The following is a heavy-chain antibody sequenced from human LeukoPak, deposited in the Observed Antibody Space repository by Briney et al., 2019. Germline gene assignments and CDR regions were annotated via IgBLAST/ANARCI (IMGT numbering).Heavy chain of an antibody. V-gene: IGHV4-39*07. CDR2: FHYSGST. CDR3: ARGKSRFDWLLDY. CDR1: GDSISSNIYY. D-gene: IGHD3-9*01. J-gene: IGHJ4*02. Sequence: TSETLSLTCTVSGDSISSNIYYWAWIRQPPGKGLEWIGSFHYSGSTYYNPSLKSRVTISVDTSKNQFSLKLSSVTAADTAVYYCARGKSRFDWLLDYWGQGTLVTVSS.